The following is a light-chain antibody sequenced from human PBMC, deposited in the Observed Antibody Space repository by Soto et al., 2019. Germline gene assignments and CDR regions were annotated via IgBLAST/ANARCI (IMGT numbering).Light chain of an antibody. V-gene: IGLV2-11*01. J-gene: IGLJ1*01. CDR3: CSYAGGYTLDV. Sequence: QSALTQPRSVSGSPGQSVTISCTGTSSDVGGYNYVSWYQQHPGKAPKLITYDVNERPSGVPDRFSGSKSGNTASLTISGLQAEDEADYYCCSYAGGYTLDVFGTGTKLTVL. CDR2: DVN. CDR1: SSDVGGYNY.